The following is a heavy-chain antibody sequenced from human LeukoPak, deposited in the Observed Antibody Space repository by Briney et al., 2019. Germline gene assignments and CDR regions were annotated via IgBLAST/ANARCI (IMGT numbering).Heavy chain of an antibody. CDR2: INPNSGGT. Sequence: ASVKVSCKASGYTFTSYGISWVRQAPGQGLEWMGWINPNSGGTNYAQKFQGRVTMTRDTSISTAYMELSRLRSDDTAVYYCARARASLTIFGVVTPYGMDVWGQGTTVTVSS. CDR1: GYTFTSYG. V-gene: IGHV1-2*02. J-gene: IGHJ6*02. CDR3: ARARASLTIFGVVTPYGMDV. D-gene: IGHD3-3*01.